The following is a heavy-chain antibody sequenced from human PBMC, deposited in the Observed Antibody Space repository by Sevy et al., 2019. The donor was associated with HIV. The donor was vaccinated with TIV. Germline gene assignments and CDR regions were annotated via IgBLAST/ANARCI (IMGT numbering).Heavy chain of an antibody. CDR3: TNNRGYCTNGVCREYFDY. V-gene: IGHV3-15*01. J-gene: IGHJ4*02. CDR1: GFTFRNAW. Sequence: GGSLRLSCAASGFTFRNAWMTWVRQAPGKGLEWVGRIKSKTDGGTTDYAAPVKGRFTISRDDSKNMVYLQMNSLKTEDTAVYYCTNNRGYCTNGVCREYFDYWGQGTLVTVSS. D-gene: IGHD2-8*01. CDR2: IKSKTDGGTT.